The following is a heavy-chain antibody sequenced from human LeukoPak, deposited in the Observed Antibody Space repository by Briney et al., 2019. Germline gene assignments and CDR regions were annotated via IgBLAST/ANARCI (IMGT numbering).Heavy chain of an antibody. CDR3: ARVTYYYYGMDV. CDR1: GFTFSSYW. D-gene: IGHD1-20*01. Sequence: GGSLRLSCAASGFTFSSYWMCWVRQAPGKGLEWGANIKQDGREKYYVDSVRGRFTISRDNAKNSLYLQMNSLRAEDTAVYYCARVTYYYYGMDVWGQGTTVTVSS. CDR2: IKQDGREK. J-gene: IGHJ6*02. V-gene: IGHV3-7*01.